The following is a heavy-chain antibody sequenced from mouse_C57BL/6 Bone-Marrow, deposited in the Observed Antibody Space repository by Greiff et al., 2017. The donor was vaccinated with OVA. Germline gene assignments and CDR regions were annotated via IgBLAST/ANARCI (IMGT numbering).Heavy chain of an antibody. Sequence: QVQLQQSGAELVRPGASVKLSCKASGYTFTDYYINWVKQRPGQGLEWIARIYPGSGNTYYNEKFKGKATLTAEKSSSTAYMQLSSLTSEDSAVYFCARGGFIFDYWGQGTTLTVSS. CDR1: GYTFTDYY. V-gene: IGHV1-76*01. D-gene: IGHD1-1*01. CDR3: ARGGFIFDY. CDR2: IYPGSGNT. J-gene: IGHJ2*01.